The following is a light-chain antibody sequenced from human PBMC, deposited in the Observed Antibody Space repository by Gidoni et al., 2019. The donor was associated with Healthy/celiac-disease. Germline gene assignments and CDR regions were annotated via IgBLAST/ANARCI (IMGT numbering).Light chain of an antibody. CDR1: PSVSSSY. CDR2: GAS. J-gene: IGKJ4*01. V-gene: IGKV3-20*01. CDR3: QQYGSSPPVT. Sequence: EIVLTQSPGTLSLSPAERATLTCRSSPSVSSSYLAWYQQKPGQAPRLPIYGASSRATGIPDRFSGSGSGTDFTLTISRLEPEDFAVYYCQQYGSSPPVTFGGGTKVEIK.